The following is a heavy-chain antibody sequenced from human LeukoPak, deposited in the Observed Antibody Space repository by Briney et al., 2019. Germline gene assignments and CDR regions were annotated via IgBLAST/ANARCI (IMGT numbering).Heavy chain of an antibody. D-gene: IGHD4-23*01. J-gene: IGHJ4*02. Sequence: SETLSLTCTVSGGSLSSYYWSWIRQPPGKGLEWIGYIYYSGSTTYNPSLQSRVTISVDTSKNQFSLKLSSVTAADTAVYYCARVNGNSLEFDYWGQGTLVTVSS. CDR1: GGSLSSYY. V-gene: IGHV4-59*08. CDR3: ARVNGNSLEFDY. CDR2: IYYSGST.